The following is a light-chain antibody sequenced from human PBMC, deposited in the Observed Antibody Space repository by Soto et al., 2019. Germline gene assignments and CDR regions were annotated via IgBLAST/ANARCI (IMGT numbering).Light chain of an antibody. J-gene: IGKJ1*01. V-gene: IGKV1-39*01. CDR2: AAS. Sequence: DIQVTQSPSSLSASVGDTVTITCRASQTITSYLNWYQQKPGKAPRLLIYAASALHTGVPSRFSGRGSGTDFTLTISSLQPEDFATYFCQQSYSTPPWTFGQGTKVEIK. CDR1: QTITSY. CDR3: QQSYSTPPWT.